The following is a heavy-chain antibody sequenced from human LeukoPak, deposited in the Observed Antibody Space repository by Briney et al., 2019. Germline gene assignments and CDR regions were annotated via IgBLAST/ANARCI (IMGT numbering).Heavy chain of an antibody. CDR1: GGSISSYY. V-gene: IGHV4-34*01. Sequence: SETLSLTCTVSGGSISSYYWSWIRQPPGKGLEWIGEINHSGSTNYNPSLKSRVTISVDTSKNQFSLKLSSVTAADTAVYYCARCLDWYFDLWGRGTLVTVFS. D-gene: IGHD3-16*01. CDR3: ARCLDWYFDL. CDR2: INHSGST. J-gene: IGHJ2*01.